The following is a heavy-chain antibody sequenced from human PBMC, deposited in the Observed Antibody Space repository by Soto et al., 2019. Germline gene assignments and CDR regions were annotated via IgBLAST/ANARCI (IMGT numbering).Heavy chain of an antibody. CDR1: GDSVSTNSGA. J-gene: IGHJ3*02. V-gene: IGHV6-1*01. CDR3: ARSMTLLRVVTRCDAFDI. D-gene: IGHD2-21*02. CDR2: TFYRSRWYS. Sequence: SQTLSLTCAISGDSVSTNSGAWNWIRQSPSRGLEWLGRTFYRSRWYSDYADSVKGRININSDTSKNQFSLQLSSVTPEDTAVYYCARSMTLLRVVTRCDAFDIWGQGTMVTVSS.